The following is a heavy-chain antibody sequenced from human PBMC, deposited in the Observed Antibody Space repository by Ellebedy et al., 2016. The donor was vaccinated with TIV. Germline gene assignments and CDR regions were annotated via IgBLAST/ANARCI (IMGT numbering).Heavy chain of an antibody. J-gene: IGHJ3*02. Sequence: GGSLRLSXAASGFTFSSYSMNWVRQAPGKGLEWVANIKQDGSEKYYVDSVKGRFTISRDNAKNSLYLQMNSLRVDDTAVYFCLRGGGPNAFDIWGQGTMVTVSS. CDR2: IKQDGSEK. D-gene: IGHD3-16*01. V-gene: IGHV3-7*03. CDR3: LRGGGPNAFDI. CDR1: GFTFSSYS.